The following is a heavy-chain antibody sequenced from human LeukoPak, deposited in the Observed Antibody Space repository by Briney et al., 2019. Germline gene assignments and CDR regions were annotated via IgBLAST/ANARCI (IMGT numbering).Heavy chain of an antibody. D-gene: IGHD6-19*01. CDR3: AREYSSGWYNDY. Sequence: GASVKVSCKASGYTFTSYYMHWVRQAPGQGLEWMGIINPSGGSTSYAQKFQGRVTITADKSTSTAYMELSSLRSEDTAVYYCAREYSSGWYNDYWGQGTLVTVSS. V-gene: IGHV1-46*01. CDR1: GYTFTSYY. J-gene: IGHJ4*02. CDR2: INPSGGST.